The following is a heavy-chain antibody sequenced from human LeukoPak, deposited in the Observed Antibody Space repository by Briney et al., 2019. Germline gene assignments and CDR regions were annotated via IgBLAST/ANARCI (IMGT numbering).Heavy chain of an antibody. J-gene: IGHJ4*02. CDR2: ISSSGSTI. D-gene: IGHD3-22*01. CDR1: GFTFSSYE. Sequence: GGSLRLSCAASGFTFSSYEMNWVRQAPGKGLEWVSYISSSGSTIYYADSVKGRFTISRDNAKNSLYLQMNSLRAEDTAVYYCARVKPYYYDSSGPFDYWGQGTLVTVSS. CDR3: ARVKPYYYDSSGPFDY. V-gene: IGHV3-48*03.